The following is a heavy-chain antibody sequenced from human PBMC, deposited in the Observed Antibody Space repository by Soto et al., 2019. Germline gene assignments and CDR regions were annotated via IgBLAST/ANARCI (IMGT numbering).Heavy chain of an antibody. CDR2: IYHSGST. Sequence: QVQLQESGPGLVKPSGTLSLTCAVSGGSISSSNWWSWVRQPPGKGLEWIGEIYHSGSTNYNPSLKRRXXTXVXRSKTQFSLKLGSVTAADTAVYYCARAEDIIGAFDIWGQGTMVTVSS. CDR1: GGSISSSNW. CDR3: ARAEDIIGAFDI. D-gene: IGHD2-15*01. J-gene: IGHJ3*02. V-gene: IGHV4-4*02.